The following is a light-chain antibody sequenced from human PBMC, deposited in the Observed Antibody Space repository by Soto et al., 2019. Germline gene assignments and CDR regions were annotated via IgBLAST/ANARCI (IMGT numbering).Light chain of an antibody. V-gene: IGLV2-14*03. CDR1: SSDIGAYNF. J-gene: IGLJ2*01. CDR3: TSWTTSTTMV. Sequence: QSALTQPASVSGSPGQSITISCTGTSSDIGAYNFVSWYQQHPGKAPKLMLYDVNLRPSGVSNRFSGSESANTAALTISRLQAEDEADYYCTSWTTSTTMVFGGGTKLTVL. CDR2: DVN.